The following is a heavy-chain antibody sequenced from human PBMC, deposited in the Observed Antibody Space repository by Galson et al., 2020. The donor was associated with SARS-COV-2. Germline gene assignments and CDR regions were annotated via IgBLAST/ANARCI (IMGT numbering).Heavy chain of an antibody. CDR1: GFTFSDYY. Sequence: NSGGSLRLSCAASGFTFSDYYMSWIRQAPGKGLEWVSYISSSGSTIYYADSVKGRFTISRDNAKNSLYLQMNSLRAEDTAVYYCASSYYGSGSYFSPLDYWGQGTLVTVSS. CDR3: ASSYYGSGSYFSPLDY. V-gene: IGHV3-11*04. CDR2: ISSSGSTI. J-gene: IGHJ4*02. D-gene: IGHD3-10*01.